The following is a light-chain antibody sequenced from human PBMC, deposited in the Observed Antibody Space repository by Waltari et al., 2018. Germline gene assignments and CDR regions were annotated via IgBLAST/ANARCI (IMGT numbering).Light chain of an antibody. CDR1: QSVNSN. Sequence: ETVMAQSPATLSVSPGARATLSCRASQSVNSNLAWFQHTPGQAPRLLIYDASTRATDIPARFSGSGSGTEFTLTIGSLQTEDFAVYYCQQYNNWPRTFGQGTKLEI. CDR2: DAS. V-gene: IGKV3-15*01. J-gene: IGKJ2*01. CDR3: QQYNNWPRT.